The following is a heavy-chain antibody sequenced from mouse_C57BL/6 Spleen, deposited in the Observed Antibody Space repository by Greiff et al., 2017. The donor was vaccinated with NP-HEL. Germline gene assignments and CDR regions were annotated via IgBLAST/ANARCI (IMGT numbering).Heavy chain of an antibody. V-gene: IGHV1-85*01. J-gene: IGHJ2*01. CDR2: IYPRDGST. CDR3: ARTGDWYYFDY. Sequence: VKLQESGPELVKPGASVKLSCKASGYTFTGYDINWVKQRPGQGLEWIGWIYPRDGSTKYNEKFKGKATLTVDTSSSTAYMELHSLTSEDSAVYFCARTGDWYYFDYWGQGTTLTVSS. CDR1: GYTFTGYD. D-gene: IGHD4-1*01.